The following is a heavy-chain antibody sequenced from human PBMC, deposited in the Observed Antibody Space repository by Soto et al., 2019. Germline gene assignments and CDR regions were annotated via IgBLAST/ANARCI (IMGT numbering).Heavy chain of an antibody. J-gene: IGHJ1*01. Sequence: PGGSLRLSCAASGFTFSNAWMSWVRQAPGKGLEWVGRIKSKTDGGTTDYAAPVKGRFTISRDDSKNTLYLQMNSLKTEDTAVYYCTTDDYAYADFQHWGQGTLVTVSS. V-gene: IGHV3-15*01. CDR3: TTDDYAYADFQH. D-gene: IGHD4-17*01. CDR1: GFTFSNAW. CDR2: IKSKTDGGTT.